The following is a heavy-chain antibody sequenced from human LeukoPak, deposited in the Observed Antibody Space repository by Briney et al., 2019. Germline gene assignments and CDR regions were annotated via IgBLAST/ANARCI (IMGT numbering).Heavy chain of an antibody. CDR3: ARGSSIVVVVAATPPGWFDP. D-gene: IGHD2-15*01. V-gene: IGHV4-34*01. J-gene: IGHJ5*02. CDR2: INHSGST. Sequence: SEPLSLTCAAYGGSFSGYYWSWLRQPPGKGLEWIGEINHSGSTNYNPSLKSRVTISVDTSKNQFSLKLSSVTAADTAVYYCARGSSIVVVVAATPPGWFDPWGQGTLVTVSS. CDR1: GGSFSGYY.